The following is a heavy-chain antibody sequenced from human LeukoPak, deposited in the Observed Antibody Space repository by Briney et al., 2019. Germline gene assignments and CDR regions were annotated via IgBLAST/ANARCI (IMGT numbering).Heavy chain of an antibody. J-gene: IGHJ4*02. D-gene: IGHD3-22*01. CDR2: INHSGST. CDR1: GGSFSGYY. V-gene: IGHV4-34*01. Sequence: PSETLSLTCAVYGGSFSGYYWSWIRQPPGKGLEWIGEINHSGSTNYNPSLKRRVTISVDTSKNQFSLKLSSVPAADTAVYYCARGPGYYDSSGYDFDYWGQGTLVTVSS. CDR3: ARGPGYYDSSGYDFDY.